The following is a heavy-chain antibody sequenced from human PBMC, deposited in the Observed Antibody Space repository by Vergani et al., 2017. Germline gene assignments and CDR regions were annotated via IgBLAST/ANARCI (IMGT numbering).Heavy chain of an antibody. CDR2: INHSGNT. D-gene: IGHD5-12*01. J-gene: IGHJ4*02. Sequence: QVQLQQWGAGLLKPSETLSLTCAVYGGSFSGYYWSWIRQPPGKGLEWSGEINHSGNTNYNPSLTSRVTISVDTSKNQFSLKLSSVTAAATAVYYCARGRRGRIVATIFRTPFDYWGQGTLVTVSS. CDR1: GGSFSGYY. V-gene: IGHV4-34*01. CDR3: ARGRRGRIVATIFRTPFDY.